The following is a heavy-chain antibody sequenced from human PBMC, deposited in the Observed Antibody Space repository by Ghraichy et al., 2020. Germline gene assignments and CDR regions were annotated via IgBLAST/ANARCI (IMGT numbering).Heavy chain of an antibody. CDR3: VKTRSSGFLTLEI. CDR2: ISSDSSRI. D-gene: IGHD3-22*01. Sequence: GGSLRLSCEVSGLTFSSCSMNWVRQAPGKGLEWLLYISSDSSRIHTADSVKGRFSISRDNAKNSLYLQMNSLRDEDTAVYYCVKTRSSGFLTLEIWGQGTMVTVSS. V-gene: IGHV3-48*02. J-gene: IGHJ3*02. CDR1: GLTFSSCS.